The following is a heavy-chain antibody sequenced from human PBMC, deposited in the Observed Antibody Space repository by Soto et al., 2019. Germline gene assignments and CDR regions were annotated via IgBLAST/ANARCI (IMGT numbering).Heavy chain of an antibody. CDR3: ATSSYDDFWSRSY. CDR2: INPNTGGA. D-gene: IGHD3-3*01. Sequence: ASVKVSCKSSGYTFIDFYIHWVRQAPGQGLEWMGWINPNTGGAVYAQKFLGRVTMTRDTSISTAYMELSRLRSDDTATYFCATSSYDDFWSRSYWGQGTLVTVSS. CDR1: GYTFIDFY. V-gene: IGHV1-2*02. J-gene: IGHJ4*02.